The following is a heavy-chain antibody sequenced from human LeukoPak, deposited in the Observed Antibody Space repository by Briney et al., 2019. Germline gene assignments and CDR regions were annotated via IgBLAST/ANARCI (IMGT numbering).Heavy chain of an antibody. CDR2: INPSGGST. Sequence: ASVKVSCKASGYTFTSYYMHWVRQAPGQGLEWMGIINPSGGSTSYAQKFQGRVTMTRDTSTSTGYMELSSLRSEDTAVYYCARGDYYDSSGYLQFDYWGQGTLVTVSS. J-gene: IGHJ4*02. V-gene: IGHV1-46*01. D-gene: IGHD3-22*01. CDR3: ARGDYYDSSGYLQFDY. CDR1: GYTFTSYY.